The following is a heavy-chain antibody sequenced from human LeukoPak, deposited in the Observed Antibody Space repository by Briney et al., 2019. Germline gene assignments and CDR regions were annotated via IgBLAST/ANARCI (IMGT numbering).Heavy chain of an antibody. J-gene: IGHJ4*02. Sequence: ASVKVSCKASGYTFTSSGISWVRQAPGQGLEWMGWISGYNSNTNYAQKVQGRVTMTTDTSTSIAYMELRSLRSDDTAVYYCARDSGSYSYFDYWGQGTLVTVSS. D-gene: IGHD1-26*01. CDR3: ARDSGSYSYFDY. V-gene: IGHV1-18*01. CDR1: GYTFTSSG. CDR2: ISGYNSNT.